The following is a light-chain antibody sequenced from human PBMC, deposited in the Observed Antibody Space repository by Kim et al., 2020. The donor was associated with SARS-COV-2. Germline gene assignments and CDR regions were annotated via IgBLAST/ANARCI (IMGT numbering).Light chain of an antibody. CDR2: KAS. CDR1: QSISSW. Sequence: DIQMTQSPSTLSTSMGDRVTITCRASQSISSWLAWYQQKPGKAPKLLIYKASSLESGVPSRFSGSGSGTEFTLTISSLQPDDFATYYCQQYNSYPYTFGQGTKL. J-gene: IGKJ2*01. V-gene: IGKV1-5*03. CDR3: QQYNSYPYT.